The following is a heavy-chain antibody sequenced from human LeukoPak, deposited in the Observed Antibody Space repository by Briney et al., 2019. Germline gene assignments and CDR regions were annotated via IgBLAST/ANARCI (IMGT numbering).Heavy chain of an antibody. CDR1: GYTFTSYG. J-gene: IGHJ4*02. V-gene: IGHV1-18*01. CDR3: AREYYDSSGYYSYFDY. CDR2: ISAYNGNT. Sequence: ASVKVSCKASGYTFTSYGISWVRQAPGQGLEWMGWISAYNGNTNYAQKLQGRVIMTTYTSTSTACMELRSLRSDDTAVYYCAREYYDSSGYYSYFDYWGQGTLVTVSS. D-gene: IGHD3-22*01.